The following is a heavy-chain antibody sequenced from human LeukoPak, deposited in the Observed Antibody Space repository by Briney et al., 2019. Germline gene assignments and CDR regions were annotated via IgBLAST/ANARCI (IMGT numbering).Heavy chain of an antibody. CDR1: GFTFSSYS. Sequence: GGSLRLSCAASGFTFSSYSMNWVRQAPGKGLEWVSSISSSSSYIYYADSVKGRFTISRDNAKNSLYLQMNSLRAEDTAVYYCARDLSWFGDTSAFDIWGQGTMVTVSS. CDR2: ISSSSSYI. CDR3: ARDLSWFGDTSAFDI. D-gene: IGHD3-10*01. V-gene: IGHV3-21*01. J-gene: IGHJ3*02.